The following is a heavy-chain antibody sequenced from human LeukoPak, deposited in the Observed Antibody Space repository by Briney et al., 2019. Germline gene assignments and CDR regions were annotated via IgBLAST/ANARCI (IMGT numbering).Heavy chain of an antibody. CDR2: ISSSSSYI. V-gene: IGHV3-21*01. J-gene: IGHJ6*03. Sequence: PGGSLRLSCAASGFTFSSYSMNWVRQAPGKGLEWVSSISSSSSYIYYADSVKGRFTISRDNAKNSLYLQMNSLRAEDTAVYYCARVPLECSSTSCYEIYYYYMDVWGKGTTVTISS. D-gene: IGHD2-2*01. CDR1: GFTFSSYS. CDR3: ARVPLECSSTSCYEIYYYYMDV.